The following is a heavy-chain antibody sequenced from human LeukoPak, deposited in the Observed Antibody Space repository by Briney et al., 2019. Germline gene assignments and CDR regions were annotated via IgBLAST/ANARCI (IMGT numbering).Heavy chain of an antibody. CDR1: GFTLSDYG. V-gene: IGHV3-30*03. D-gene: IGHD2-15*01. CDR2: ISFDGKNE. J-gene: IGHJ5*02. CDR3: ARDFHINKWCNWFDP. Sequence: GGSLRLSCVASGFTLSDYGLHWVRQAPGKGLEWVAMISFDGKNEFYTDSVKGRFTVSRDNARNTLYLQMNSLRAEDTALYYCARDFHINKWCNWFDPWGQGTLVTVSS.